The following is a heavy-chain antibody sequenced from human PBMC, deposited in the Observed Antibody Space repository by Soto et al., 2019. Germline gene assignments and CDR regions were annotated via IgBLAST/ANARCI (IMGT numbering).Heavy chain of an antibody. D-gene: IGHD2-21*01. J-gene: IGHJ4*02. CDR1: GFTFDDYA. V-gene: IGHV3-9*01. Sequence: EVQLVESGGGLVQPGRSLRLSCAASGFTFDDYAMHWVRQAPGKGLEWVSGISWNSGSIGYADSVKGRFTISRDNAKNSLYLQMNSLRAEDTALYYCAKEMYCGGDCPPRGFDYWGQGTLVTVSS. CDR2: ISWNSGSI. CDR3: AKEMYCGGDCPPRGFDY.